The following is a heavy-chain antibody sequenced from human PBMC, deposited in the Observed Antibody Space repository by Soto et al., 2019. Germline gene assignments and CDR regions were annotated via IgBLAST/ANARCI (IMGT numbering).Heavy chain of an antibody. D-gene: IGHD3-3*01. V-gene: IGHV3-7*01. CDR2: IRKDGSEK. CDR1: GFPFTRYS. CDR3: ARMRGLSFYYDPSGHLYYFDY. J-gene: IGHJ4*02. Sequence: PGGSLRLSCTASGFPFTRYSMSWVRQAPGKGLEWVANIRKDGSEKTYVDSVRGRIVIDRDNAENSLYLQMNSLRVEDTAVYYCARMRGLSFYYDPSGHLYYFDYWGQGTLVTVSS.